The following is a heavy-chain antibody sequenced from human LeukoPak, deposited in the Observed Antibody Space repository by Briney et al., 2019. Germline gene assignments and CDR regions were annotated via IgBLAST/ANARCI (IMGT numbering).Heavy chain of an antibody. Sequence: SETLSLTCTVSGGSISSYYWSWIRQPAGKGLEWIGRIYTSGSTNYNPSLKSRVTMSVDTSKNQFSLKLSSVTAADTAVYYCARGQYYYDSSGYSDFDYWGQGTLVTVSS. D-gene: IGHD3-22*01. CDR3: ARGQYYYDSSGYSDFDY. J-gene: IGHJ4*02. CDR1: GGSISSYY. V-gene: IGHV4-4*07. CDR2: IYTSGST.